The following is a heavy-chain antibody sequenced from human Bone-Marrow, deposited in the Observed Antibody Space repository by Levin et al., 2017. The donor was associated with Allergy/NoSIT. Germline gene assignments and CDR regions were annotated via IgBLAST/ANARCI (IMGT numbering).Heavy chain of an antibody. CDR2: ISYDGSNK. V-gene: IGHV3-30*18. J-gene: IGHJ4*02. D-gene: IGHD3-10*01. CDR1: GFTFSSYG. Sequence: GESLKISCAASGFTFSSYGMHWVRQAPGKGLEWVAVISYDGSNKYYADSVKGRFTISRDNSKNTLYLQMNSLRAEDTAVYYCAKDYYGSGSYYNPADYWGQGTLVTVSS. CDR3: AKDYYGSGSYYNPADY.